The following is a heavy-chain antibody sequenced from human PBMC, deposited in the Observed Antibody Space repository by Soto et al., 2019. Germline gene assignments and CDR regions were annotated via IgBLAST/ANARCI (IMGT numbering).Heavy chain of an antibody. CDR3: ARGGDFVVVPAAIRENWFDP. D-gene: IGHD2-2*01. CDR2: IYYSGST. V-gene: IGHV4-59*01. J-gene: IGHJ5*02. Sequence: SETLSLTCTVSGGSISSYYWSWIRQPPGKGLEWIGYIYYSGSTNYNPSLKSRVTISVDTSKNQFSLKLSSVTAADTAVYYCARGGDFVVVPAAIRENWFDPWGQGTLVTVSS. CDR1: GGSISSYY.